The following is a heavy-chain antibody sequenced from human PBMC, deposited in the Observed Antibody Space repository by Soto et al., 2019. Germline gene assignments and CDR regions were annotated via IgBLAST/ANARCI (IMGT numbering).Heavy chain of an antibody. CDR1: GFSVRTNY. CDR2: FYSGVRT. V-gene: IGHV3-53*01. D-gene: IGHD5-18*01. J-gene: IGHJ6*02. CDR3: ARDNVDTALHRGQYKYYYYGMDV. Sequence: GGSLRLSCAASGFSVRTNYMSWVRQAPGKGLEWVSVFYSGVRTYYADSVKGRFTTSVDSSENTLYLQMNSLRAEDTAIYYCARDNVDTALHRGQYKYYYYGMDVWGQGTTVTVSS.